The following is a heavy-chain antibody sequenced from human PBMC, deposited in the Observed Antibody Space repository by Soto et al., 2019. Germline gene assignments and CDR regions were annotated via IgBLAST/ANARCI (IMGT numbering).Heavy chain of an antibody. J-gene: IGHJ6*03. V-gene: IGHV4-39*01. CDR2: IYYSGST. Sequence: SETLSLTCTVSGGSISSSSYYWGWIRQPPGKGLEWIGSIYYSGSTYYNPSLKSRVTISVDTSKNQFSLKLSSVTAADTAVYYCARPAQMGSSSYPGRRADYYYYMDVWGKGTTVTVSS. D-gene: IGHD6-6*01. CDR1: GGSISSSSYY. CDR3: ARPAQMGSSSYPGRRADYYYYMDV.